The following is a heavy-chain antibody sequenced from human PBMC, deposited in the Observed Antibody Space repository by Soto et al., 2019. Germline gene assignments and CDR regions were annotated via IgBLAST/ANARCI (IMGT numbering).Heavy chain of an antibody. Sequence: SETLSLTCTVSGGSISSYYWSWIRQSPGKGLEWIGYIYYSGSPYYNPSLKSRVTISKDTSKNQFSLKLTSVTAADTAVYYCARDKITGLFDYWGQGTLVTVSS. CDR1: GGSISSYY. CDR2: IYYSGSP. J-gene: IGHJ4*02. CDR3: ARDKITGLFDY. D-gene: IGHD2-8*02. V-gene: IGHV4-59*12.